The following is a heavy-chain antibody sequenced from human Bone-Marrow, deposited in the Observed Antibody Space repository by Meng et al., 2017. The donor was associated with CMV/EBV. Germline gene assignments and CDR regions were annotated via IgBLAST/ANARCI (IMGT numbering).Heavy chain of an antibody. Sequence: GSLRLSCTVSGGSVSSGSHYWSWIRQPPGKGLEWIGYIYYSGSTNYNPSLKSRVTISVDTSKNQFSLKRSSVTAADPAVYYCARMYNWNDVGYYGMDVWGQGTTVTVSS. D-gene: IGHD1-1*01. CDR3: ARMYNWNDVGYYGMDV. CDR2: IYYSGST. V-gene: IGHV4-61*01. CDR1: GGSVSSGSHY. J-gene: IGHJ6*02.